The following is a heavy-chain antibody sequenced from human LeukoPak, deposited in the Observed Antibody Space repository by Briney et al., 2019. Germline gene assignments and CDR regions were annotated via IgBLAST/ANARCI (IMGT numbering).Heavy chain of an antibody. CDR1: GFTLGGYY. CDR2: ISNSGSRT. Sequence: GGSLRLSCAPSGFTLGGYYMSWIRQAPGKGLEWISYISNSGSRTHYADSVKGRFTSSRDNAKNSLYLQMNSLRVEDTAVYYCARDWRNGGLDVWGQGTTVTVSS. D-gene: IGHD2-8*01. V-gene: IGHV3-11*01. J-gene: IGHJ6*02. CDR3: ARDWRNGGLDV.